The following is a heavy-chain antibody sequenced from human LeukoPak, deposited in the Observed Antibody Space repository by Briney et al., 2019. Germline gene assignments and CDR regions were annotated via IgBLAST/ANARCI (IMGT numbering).Heavy chain of an antibody. J-gene: IGHJ4*02. Sequence: SETLSLTCTVSGGSISSGSYYRSWIRQPAGKGLEWIGRIYTSGSTNYNPSLKSRVTISVDTSKNQFSLKLSSVTAADTAVYYCARGTRRYDSSGYYVPPPFDYWGQGTLVTVS. CDR3: ARGTRRYDSSGYYVPPPFDY. CDR2: IYTSGST. CDR1: GGSISSGSYY. V-gene: IGHV4-61*02. D-gene: IGHD3-22*01.